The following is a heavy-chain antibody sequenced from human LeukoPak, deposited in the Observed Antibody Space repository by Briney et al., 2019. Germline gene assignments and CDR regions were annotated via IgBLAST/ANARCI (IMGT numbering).Heavy chain of an antibody. D-gene: IGHD2-15*01. V-gene: IGHV4-34*01. CDR2: INHSGST. CDR1: GGSFSGYY. CDR3: ARHVDGDAGGWYFDY. Sequence: SQTLSLTCAVYGGSFSGYYWSWIRQPPGKGLEWIGEINHSGSTYYNPSLKSRVTISVDTSKNQFSLKLSSVTAADTAVYYCARHVDGDAGGWYFDYWGQGTLVTVSS. J-gene: IGHJ4*02.